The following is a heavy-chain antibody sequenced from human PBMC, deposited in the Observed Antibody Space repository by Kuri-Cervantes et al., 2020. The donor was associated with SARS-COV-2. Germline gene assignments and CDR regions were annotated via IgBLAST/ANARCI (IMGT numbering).Heavy chain of an antibody. CDR3: ARGGTLPYYYYGMDV. CDR1: GYTFTSYA. CDR2: INTNTGNP. J-gene: IGHJ6*02. D-gene: IGHD2-15*01. V-gene: IGHV7-4-1*02. Sequence: ASVKVSCKASGYTFTSYAMHWVRQAPGQGLEWMGWINTNTGNPTYAQGFTGRFVFSLDTSVSTAYLQISSLKAEDTAVYYCARGGTLPYYYYGMDVWGQGTTVTVSS.